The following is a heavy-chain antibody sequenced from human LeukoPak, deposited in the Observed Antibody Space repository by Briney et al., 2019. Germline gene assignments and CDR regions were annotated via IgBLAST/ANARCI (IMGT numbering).Heavy chain of an antibody. CDR1: GGSISSYY. Sequence: SETLSLTCTVSGGSISSYYWGWIRQPPGKGLEWIGSIYYSGSTYYNPSLKSRVTISVDTSKNQFSLKLSSVTAADTAVYYCARAPREDYVWGSYPPYYFDYWGQGTLVTVSS. CDR2: IYYSGST. CDR3: ARAPREDYVWGSYPPYYFDY. V-gene: IGHV4-39*01. J-gene: IGHJ4*02. D-gene: IGHD3-16*02.